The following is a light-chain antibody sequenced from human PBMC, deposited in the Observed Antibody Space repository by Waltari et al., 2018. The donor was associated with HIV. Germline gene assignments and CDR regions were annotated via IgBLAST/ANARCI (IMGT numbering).Light chain of an antibody. CDR1: NIGSKS. J-gene: IGLJ2*01. Sequence: SYVLTQSPSVSVAPGRTARLTCGGQNIGSKSVNWYQQQPGQAPVMVIYHDTDRPSGIPDRFSGSNSEDTATLTIRRVEAGDEADYYCQVWDTNTDQYVIFGGGTNLAV. CDR3: QVWDTNTDQYVI. CDR2: HDT. V-gene: IGLV3-21*01.